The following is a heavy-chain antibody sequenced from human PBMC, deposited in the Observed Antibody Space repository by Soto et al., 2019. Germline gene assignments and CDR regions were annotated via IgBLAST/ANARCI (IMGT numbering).Heavy chain of an antibody. CDR1: GFTFSSYS. D-gene: IGHD4-17*01. Sequence: PGGSLRLSCAASGFTFSSYSMNWVRQAPGKGLEWVSSISSSSSYIYYADSVKDRFTISRDNAKNSLYLQMNSLRAEDTAAYYCARVRYGDYDGVDYWGQGTLVTVSS. V-gene: IGHV3-21*01. CDR3: ARVRYGDYDGVDY. J-gene: IGHJ4*02. CDR2: ISSSSSYI.